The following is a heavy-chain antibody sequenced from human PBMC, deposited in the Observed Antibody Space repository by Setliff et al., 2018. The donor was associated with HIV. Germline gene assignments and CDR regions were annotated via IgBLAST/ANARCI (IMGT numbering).Heavy chain of an antibody. CDR3: ARVRFSFNNVRCFDL. D-gene: IGHD1-20*01. Sequence: SETLSLTCAVYRGSFSHYYWTWIRQSPGKGLEWIAEINQERTTFYNPSLKSRLIMSLDTSMNEVSLRLNSVTAADTATYFCARVRFSFNNVRCFDLWGPGTRVTVSS. V-gene: IGHV4-34*01. CDR1: RGSFSHYY. CDR2: INQERTT. J-gene: IGHJ2*01.